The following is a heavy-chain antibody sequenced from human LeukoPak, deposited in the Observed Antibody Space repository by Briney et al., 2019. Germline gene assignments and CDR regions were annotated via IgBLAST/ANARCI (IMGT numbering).Heavy chain of an antibody. CDR1: GYTFTGYY. J-gene: IGHJ5*02. Sequence: AAVKVSCKASGYTFTGYYMHWVRQAPGQGLEWMGWINPNSGGTNFAQNFQGRVTMTRDTSTSTAYMELSRLRSDDTAVYYCARSNWFDPWGQGTLVTVSS. CDR3: ARSNWFDP. V-gene: IGHV1-2*02. CDR2: INPNSGGT.